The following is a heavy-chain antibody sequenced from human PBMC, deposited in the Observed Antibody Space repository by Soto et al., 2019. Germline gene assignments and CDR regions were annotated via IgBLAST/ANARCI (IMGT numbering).Heavy chain of an antibody. D-gene: IGHD3-22*01. Sequence: GGSLRLSCAASGFTFSSYGMHWVRQAPGKGLEWVAVISYDGSNKYYADSVKGRFTISRDNTKNSLYLQMNSLRAEDTAVYYCARGDYHDTSGPFSDAFDVWGQGTMVTVSS. V-gene: IGHV3-30*03. CDR1: GFTFSSYG. CDR3: ARGDYHDTSGPFSDAFDV. CDR2: ISYDGSNK. J-gene: IGHJ3*01.